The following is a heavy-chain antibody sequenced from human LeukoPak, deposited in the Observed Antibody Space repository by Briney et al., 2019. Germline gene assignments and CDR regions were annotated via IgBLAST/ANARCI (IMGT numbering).Heavy chain of an antibody. Sequence: GGSLRLSCAASGFTFSSYAMHWVRQAPGKGLEWVAVISYDGSNKYYADSVKGRFTISRDNSKNTLYLQMNSLRAEDTAVYYCARRIAAAGLVADYWGQGTLVTVSS. J-gene: IGHJ4*02. CDR1: GFTFSSYA. CDR2: ISYDGSNK. D-gene: IGHD6-13*01. CDR3: ARRIAAAGLVADY. V-gene: IGHV3-30-3*01.